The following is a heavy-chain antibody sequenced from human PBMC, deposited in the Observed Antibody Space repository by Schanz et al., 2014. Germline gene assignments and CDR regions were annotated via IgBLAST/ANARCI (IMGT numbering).Heavy chain of an antibody. J-gene: IGHJ4*02. V-gene: IGHV3-23*01. Sequence: EVQLLESGGGLVQPGGSLRLSCAASGFTFGDYAMTWVRQAPGKGLEWVSAINTGVNTYYADSVRGRFTMSRDNAKNSLYLEMNSLRVEDTAFYYCARDASSSDYHLAHWGQGTLVTGSS. CDR2: INTGVNT. CDR1: GFTFGDYA. D-gene: IGHD3-22*01. CDR3: ARDASSSDYHLAH.